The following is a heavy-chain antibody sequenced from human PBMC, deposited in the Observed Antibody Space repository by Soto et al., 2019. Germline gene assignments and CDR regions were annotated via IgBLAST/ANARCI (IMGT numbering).Heavy chain of an antibody. CDR1: GGSFTSNNW. Sequence: PSETLSLTCAVSGGSFTSNNWWTWVRQPPGQGLEWIGEIYRTGSTNYNPSLKSRVTISLDKSEKQISLKVTSLTAADTAVYYCASRDPGTSVDYSGQGTLVTVSS. CDR3: ASRDPGTSVDY. CDR2: IYRTGST. J-gene: IGHJ4*02. V-gene: IGHV4-4*02. D-gene: IGHD1-7*01.